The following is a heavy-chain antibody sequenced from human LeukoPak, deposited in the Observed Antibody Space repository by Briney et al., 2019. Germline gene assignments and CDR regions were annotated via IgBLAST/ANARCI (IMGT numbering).Heavy chain of an antibody. CDR1: GGSISSYY. V-gene: IGHV4-59*08. J-gene: IGHJ4*02. CDR2: IYYSGST. CDR3: ARLRDGYNSADE. Sequence: SETLSLTCTVSGGSISSYYWSWIRQPPGKGLEWIGYIYYSGSTNYNPSLKSRVTISVDTSKNQFSLKLSSVTAADTAVYYCARLRDGYNSADEWGQGTLVTVSS. D-gene: IGHD5-24*01.